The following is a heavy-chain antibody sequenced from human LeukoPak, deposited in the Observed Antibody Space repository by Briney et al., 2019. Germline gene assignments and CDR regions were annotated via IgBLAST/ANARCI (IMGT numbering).Heavy chain of an antibody. V-gene: IGHV1-3*01. CDR2: INAGNGNT. Sequence: GASVKVSCKASGYTFTSYAMHWVRQAPGQRLEWMGWINAGNGNTKSSQKFQGRVTITRDTSASTAYMELSSLRSEDTAVYYCARGPMVRGVKAPPPYFDYWGQGTLVTVSS. J-gene: IGHJ4*02. CDR3: ARGPMVRGVKAPPPYFDY. CDR1: GYTFTSYA. D-gene: IGHD3-10*01.